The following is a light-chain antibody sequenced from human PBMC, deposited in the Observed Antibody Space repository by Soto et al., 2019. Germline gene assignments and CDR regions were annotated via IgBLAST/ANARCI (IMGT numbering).Light chain of an antibody. V-gene: IGLV1-40*01. Sequence: QSVLTQPPSVSGAPGQRVTISCTGSSSNIGAGYDVHWYQQLPGTAPKLLIYGNSNRPSGVPDRFSGSKSGTSASLAITGLQAEDEADYYCQSYDSSQSGYAVFGGGTKLTVL. CDR3: QSYDSSQSGYAV. CDR1: SSNIGAGYD. CDR2: GNS. J-gene: IGLJ2*01.